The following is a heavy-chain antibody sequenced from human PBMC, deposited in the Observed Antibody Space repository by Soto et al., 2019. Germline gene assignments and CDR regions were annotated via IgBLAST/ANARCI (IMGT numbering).Heavy chain of an antibody. Sequence: EVQLLESGGGLVQPGGSLRLSCAGSGFTFSNYAMNWVRQAPGKGLERVSGISGSGGSRNYADSVKGRFTISRDNSKNTLYLQMDSLRAEDTAVYYCAKESGGRNWYFDLWGRGTLVTVSS. J-gene: IGHJ2*01. D-gene: IGHD3-16*01. CDR2: ISGSGGSR. CDR3: AKESGGRNWYFDL. V-gene: IGHV3-23*01. CDR1: GFTFSNYA.